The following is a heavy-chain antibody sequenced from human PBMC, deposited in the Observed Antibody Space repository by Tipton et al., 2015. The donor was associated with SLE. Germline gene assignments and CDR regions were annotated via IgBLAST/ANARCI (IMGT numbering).Heavy chain of an antibody. CDR2: FDRDHSEL. CDR3: ASKGFCTGDCSDIFDT. Sequence: QVQLVQSGAEVKKPGASVKVSCKISGYTLTELSIHWVRQAPGKGLEWVGGFDRDHSELIYAQKFQGRVTMTEDTSTDTAYMELSSLRSEDTAVYYCASKGFCTGDCSDIFDTWGQGTRVTVSS. V-gene: IGHV1-24*01. J-gene: IGHJ3*02. CDR1: GYTLTELS. D-gene: IGHD2-8*02.